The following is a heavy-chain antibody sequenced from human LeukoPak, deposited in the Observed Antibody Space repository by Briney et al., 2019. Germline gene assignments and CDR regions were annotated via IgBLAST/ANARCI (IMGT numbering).Heavy chain of an antibody. CDR2: ISSNGGST. CDR1: GFAFSSYA. J-gene: IGHJ4*02. CDR3: VKARLASISDY. D-gene: IGHD5-24*01. Sequence: RESLRLSCSASGFAFSSYAMHWVRQAPGKGLEYVSAISSNGGSTYYADSVKGRFTISRDNSKNTLYLQMSSLRAEDTAVYYCVKARLASISDYWGQGTLDTVPS. V-gene: IGHV3-64D*06.